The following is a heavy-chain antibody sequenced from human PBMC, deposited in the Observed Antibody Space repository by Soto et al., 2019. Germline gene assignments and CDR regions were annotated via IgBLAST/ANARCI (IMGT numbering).Heavy chain of an antibody. CDR1: GYSISSGGYY. CDR2: IYYSGST. J-gene: IGHJ3*02. D-gene: IGHD2-21*02. V-gene: IGHV4-30-4*01. Sequence: PSETLSLTCTVSGYSISSGGYYWSWIRQPPGRGLEWIGYIYYSGSTYYNPSLKSRVTISVDTSKNQFSLKLSSVTAADTAVYYCARGGACGGDCYSEDAFDIWGQGTMVTVSS. CDR3: ARGGACGGDCYSEDAFDI.